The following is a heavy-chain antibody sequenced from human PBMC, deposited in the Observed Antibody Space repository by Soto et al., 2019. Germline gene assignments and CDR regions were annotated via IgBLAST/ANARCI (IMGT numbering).Heavy chain of an antibody. V-gene: IGHV3-48*02. CDR1: GFTFSSYS. D-gene: IGHD2-21*02. J-gene: IGHJ6*02. Sequence: HPGGSLRLSCAASGFTFSSYSMNWVRQAPGRGLEWVSYISSSSSTIYYADSVKGRFTISRDNAKNSLYLQMNSLRDEDTAVYYCARAEVVTAIRKFYYYYYGMDVWGQGTTVTVSS. CDR2: ISSSSSTI. CDR3: ARAEVVTAIRKFYYYYYGMDV.